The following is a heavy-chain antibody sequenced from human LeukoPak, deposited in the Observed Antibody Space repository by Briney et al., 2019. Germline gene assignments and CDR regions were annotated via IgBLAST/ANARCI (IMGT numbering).Heavy chain of an antibody. V-gene: IGHV4-4*07. CDR3: ASGYYYGSGSSKLDY. J-gene: IGHJ4*02. Sequence: QPSETLSLTCTVSGGSISSYYWSWIRQPAGKGLEWIGRIYTSGSTNYNPSLKSRVTMSVDTSKNQFSLKLSSVTAADTAVYYCASGYYYGSGSSKLDYWGQGTLVTVSS. CDR1: GGSISSYY. CDR2: IYTSGST. D-gene: IGHD3-10*01.